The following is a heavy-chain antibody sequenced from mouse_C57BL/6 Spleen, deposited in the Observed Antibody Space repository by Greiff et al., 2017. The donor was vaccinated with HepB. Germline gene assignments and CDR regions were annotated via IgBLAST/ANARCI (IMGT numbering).Heavy chain of an antibody. CDR3: ARWNYYCSSSPFAY. Sequence: VQLQQSGPELVKPGASVKISCKASGYTFTDYYMNWVKQSHGKSLEWIGDINPNNGGTSYNQKFKGKATLTVDKSSSTAYMELRSLTSEDSAVYYCARWNYYCSSSPFAYWGQGTLVTVSA. CDR2: INPNNGGT. V-gene: IGHV1-26*01. CDR1: GYTFTDYY. D-gene: IGHD1-1*01. J-gene: IGHJ3*01.